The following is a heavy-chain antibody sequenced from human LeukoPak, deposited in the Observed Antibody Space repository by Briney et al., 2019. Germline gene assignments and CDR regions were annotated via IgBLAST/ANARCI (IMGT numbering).Heavy chain of an antibody. CDR3: ARNVGSGFDY. CDR1: GYTFTGYY. D-gene: IGHD2-15*01. J-gene: IGHJ4*02. Sequence: ASVKVSCKASGYTFTGYYVHWVRQAPGQGLEWMGFINPSGGSTSYAQKFQARVTMTRDMSTSTVYIELSSLRSEDTAVYYCARNVGSGFDYWGQGTLVTVSS. V-gene: IGHV1-46*01. CDR2: INPSGGST.